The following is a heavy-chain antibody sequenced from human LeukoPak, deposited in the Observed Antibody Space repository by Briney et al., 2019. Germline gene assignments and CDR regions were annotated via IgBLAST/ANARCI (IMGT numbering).Heavy chain of an antibody. V-gene: IGHV4-39*07. CDR3: ASSNYDFWSGYYQANNRFDP. Sequence: SETLSLTCTVSGGSISSSSYYWGWIRQPPGKGLEWIGSIYYSGSTNYNPSLKSRVTISVDTSKNQFSLKLSSVTAADTAVYYCASSNYDFWSGYYQANNRFDPWGQGTLVTVSS. J-gene: IGHJ5*02. D-gene: IGHD3-3*01. CDR1: GGSISSSSYY. CDR2: IYYSGST.